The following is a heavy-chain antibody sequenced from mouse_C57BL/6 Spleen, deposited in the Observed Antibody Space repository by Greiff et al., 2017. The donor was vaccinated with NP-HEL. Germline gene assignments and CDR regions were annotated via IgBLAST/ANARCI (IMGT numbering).Heavy chain of an antibody. V-gene: IGHV3-6*01. CDR1: GYSITSGYY. D-gene: IGHD2-3*01. CDR3: ASLYDSYYAMDY. J-gene: IGHJ4*01. CDR2: ISYDGSN. Sequence: ESGPGLVKPSQSLSLTCSVTGYSITSGYYWNWIRQFPGNKLEWMGYISYDGSNNYNPSLKNRISITRDTSKNQFFLKLNSVTTEDTATYYCASLYDSYYAMDYWGQGTSVTVSS.